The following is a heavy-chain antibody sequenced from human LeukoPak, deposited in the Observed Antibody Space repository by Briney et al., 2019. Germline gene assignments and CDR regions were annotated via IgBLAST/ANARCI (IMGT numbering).Heavy chain of an antibody. CDR3: ARGGGQQLVPNYYYYYAMDV. Sequence: GRSLRLSCAVSGFTVSSNYMSWVRQAPGKGLEWISVIYSGGTTYYADSVKGRFTISRDNSKNTLYLQMNSLRAEDTAVYYCARGGGQQLVPNYYYYYAMDVWGQGTTVTVS. CDR2: IYSGGTT. CDR1: GFTVSSNY. J-gene: IGHJ6*02. D-gene: IGHD6-13*01. V-gene: IGHV3-66*01.